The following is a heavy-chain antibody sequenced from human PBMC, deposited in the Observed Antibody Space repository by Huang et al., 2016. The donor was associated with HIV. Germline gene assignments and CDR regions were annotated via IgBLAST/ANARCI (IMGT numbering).Heavy chain of an antibody. V-gene: IGHV4-59*01. J-gene: IGHJ4*02. Sequence: QVRLQESGPGLVRPSETLSLTCNVSGAPINTCYWNWIRQSPGKGLEWVGFVSYTGSTNYNPSLKSRVTILQDTSKNQFSLKLTSVTAADTAVYYCARAFPSGALDSWGQGTLVTVSS. CDR3: ARAFPSGALDS. CDR1: GAPINTCY. CDR2: VSYTGST.